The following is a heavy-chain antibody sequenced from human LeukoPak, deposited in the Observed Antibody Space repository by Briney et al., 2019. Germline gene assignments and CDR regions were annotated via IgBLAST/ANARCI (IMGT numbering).Heavy chain of an antibody. CDR2: VFYSGTT. CDR1: DGSMTNYY. CDR3: ARHPIRSAFDI. Sequence: SETLSLTCTVSDGSMTNYYWSWIRQPPGKGLGWIAFVFYSGTTNYNPSLTSRVTISVDTSKNQFSLTLSSVTAADTAVYYCARHPIRSAFDIWGQGTMVTVSS. D-gene: IGHD3-9*01. J-gene: IGHJ3*02. V-gene: IGHV4-59*08.